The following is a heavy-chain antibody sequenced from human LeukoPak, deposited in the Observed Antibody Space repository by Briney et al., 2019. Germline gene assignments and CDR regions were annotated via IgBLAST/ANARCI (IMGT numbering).Heavy chain of an antibody. J-gene: IGHJ5*02. CDR2: INPNSGGT. V-gene: IGHV1-2*02. Sequence: ASVKVSCKASGYTFIGYYMHWVRQAPGQGLEWMGWINPNSGGTHYAQNFQGRVIMTRDTSISTAYMELSRLVSDDAAVYYCARVAEEYCSSTSCPFDPWGQGTLVTVSS. D-gene: IGHD2-2*01. CDR1: GYTFIGYY. CDR3: ARVAEEYCSSTSCPFDP.